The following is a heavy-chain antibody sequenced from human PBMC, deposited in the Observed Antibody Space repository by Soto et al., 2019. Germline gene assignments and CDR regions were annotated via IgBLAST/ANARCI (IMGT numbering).Heavy chain of an antibody. CDR1: GFTFSDYY. J-gene: IGHJ5*02. CDR3: ARVGCSASCFSDWFDP. CDR2: LSGSGDTI. D-gene: IGHD2-2*01. Sequence: QVHLVESGGGLVKPGGSLRLSCAASGFTFSDYYMHWIRQAPGKGLEWVSYLSGSGDTIHYADSVQGRFTISRDNAKSSLYLQMSSLRAEDTAVYYCARVGCSASCFSDWFDPWGQGTLVTVSS. V-gene: IGHV3-11*01.